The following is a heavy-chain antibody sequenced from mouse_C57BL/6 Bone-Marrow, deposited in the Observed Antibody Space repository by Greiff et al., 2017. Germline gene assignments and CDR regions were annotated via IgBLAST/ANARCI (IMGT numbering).Heavy chain of an antibody. CDR2: ISDGGSYT. Sequence: EVKLVESGGGLVKPGGSLKLSCAASGFTFSSYAMSWVRQTPEKRLEWVATISDGGSYTYYPDNVKGRFTISIDKAKNNLYLQMSHLKSEDTAMYYCARDHRYDGYPYYYAMDYWGQGTSVTVSS. CDR1: GFTFSSYA. CDR3: ARDHRYDGYPYYYAMDY. J-gene: IGHJ4*01. V-gene: IGHV5-4*01. D-gene: IGHD2-3*01.